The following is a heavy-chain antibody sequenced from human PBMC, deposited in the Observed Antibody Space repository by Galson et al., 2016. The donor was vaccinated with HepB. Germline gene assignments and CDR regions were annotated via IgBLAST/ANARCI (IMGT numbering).Heavy chain of an antibody. Sequence: SVKVSCKASGYTFTSYGISWVRQAPGQGLEWMGWISAYNGDTNYAQRLQGRVTMTTDTSTSTAYMELSSLRSEDSAVYYCARGITVEPSANWFDPWGQGSLVTVSS. CDR1: GYTFTSYG. V-gene: IGHV1-18*01. CDR2: ISAYNGDT. D-gene: IGHD4-11*01. CDR3: ARGITVEPSANWFDP. J-gene: IGHJ5*02.